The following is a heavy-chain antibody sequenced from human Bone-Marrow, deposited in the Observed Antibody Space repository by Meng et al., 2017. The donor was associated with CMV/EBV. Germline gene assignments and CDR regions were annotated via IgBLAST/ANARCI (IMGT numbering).Heavy chain of an antibody. CDR2: ISAYNGNT. J-gene: IGHJ6*02. CDR3: ATLRYFDWPQQNYGMDV. CDR1: GYTFTGYG. Sequence: ASVKVSCKASGYTFTGYGISWVRQDPGQGLEWMGWISAYNGNTNYAQKLQGRVTMTTDTSTSTAYMELRSLRSDDTAVYYCATLRYFDWPQQNYGMDVWGQGTTVTVSS. V-gene: IGHV1-18*01. D-gene: IGHD3-9*01.